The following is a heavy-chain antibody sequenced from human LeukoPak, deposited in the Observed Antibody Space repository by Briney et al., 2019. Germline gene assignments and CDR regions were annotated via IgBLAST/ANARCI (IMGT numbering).Heavy chain of an antibody. J-gene: IGHJ4*02. CDR3: ARDVRGVVVPAAIVY. Sequence: PGGSLRLSCAASGFTFSSYAMHWVRQAPGKGLEWVAVISYDGSNKYYADSVKGRFTISRDNSKNTLYLQMNSLRAEDTAVYYCARDVRGVVVPAAIVYWSQGTLVTVSS. V-gene: IGHV3-30-3*01. CDR1: GFTFSSYA. D-gene: IGHD2-2*01. CDR2: ISYDGSNK.